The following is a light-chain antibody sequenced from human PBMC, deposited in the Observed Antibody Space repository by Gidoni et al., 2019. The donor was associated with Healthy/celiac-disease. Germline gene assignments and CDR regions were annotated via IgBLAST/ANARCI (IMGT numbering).Light chain of an antibody. CDR1: SPNIGSGDD. CDR3: QSYDSSLSSSV. J-gene: IGLJ3*02. V-gene: IGLV1-40*01. CDR2: ANR. Sequence: QSVLTQPPSVSGAPGQRVTISCTGSSPNIGSGDDVHWYPQLPGTAPKLLIYANRHRASGVPDRFSGSKSGTSASLAITGLQAEDEADYYCQSYDSSLSSSVFGGGTKLTVL.